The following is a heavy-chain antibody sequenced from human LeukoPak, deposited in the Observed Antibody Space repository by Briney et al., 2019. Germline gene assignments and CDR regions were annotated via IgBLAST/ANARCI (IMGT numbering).Heavy chain of an antibody. CDR3: ARHFSTYSYGLDV. CDR1: GFTFSSFA. D-gene: IGHD3-3*02. Sequence: GGSLRLSCVGSGFTFSSFAMSWVRQAPGKGLEWVANINPDGSAKYYVDSVKGRFTISRDNAENSLYLQMNSLRPEDTAVYYCARHFSTYSYGLDVWGQGTTVTVSS. V-gene: IGHV3-7*01. J-gene: IGHJ6*02. CDR2: INPDGSAK.